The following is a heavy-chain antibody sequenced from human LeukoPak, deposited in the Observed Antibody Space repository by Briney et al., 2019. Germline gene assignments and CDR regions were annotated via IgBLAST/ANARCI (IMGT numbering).Heavy chain of an antibody. Sequence: AGGSLRLSCAASGFTFSNYAMSWVRQAPGKGLEWVSAISDSGAGTYYADSVRGRFTISRDNSKNTLYLQLNSLRAEDTAVYYCAKVKLDGDYSGAFDMWGQGTMITVSS. CDR3: AKVKLDGDYSGAFDM. CDR2: ISDSGAGT. V-gene: IGHV3-23*01. J-gene: IGHJ3*02. CDR1: GFTFSNYA. D-gene: IGHD4-23*01.